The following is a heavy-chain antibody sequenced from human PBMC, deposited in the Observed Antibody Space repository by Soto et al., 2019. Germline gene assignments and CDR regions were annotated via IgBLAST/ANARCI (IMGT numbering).Heavy chain of an antibody. D-gene: IGHD2-2*01. Sequence: GGSTVLSCAASECTLTSHVMHLVRQTLGKGLEWVAAISYDEIDKKYASSVKGRFAVSRDNVKNTLSLQMNSLRPEDTAVYYCAKDSGYQLPDNYFYYGLDVWGQGTTVTVSS. V-gene: IGHV3-30*18. J-gene: IGHJ6*02. CDR2: ISYDEIDK. CDR3: AKDSGYQLPDNYFYYGLDV. CDR1: ECTLTSHV.